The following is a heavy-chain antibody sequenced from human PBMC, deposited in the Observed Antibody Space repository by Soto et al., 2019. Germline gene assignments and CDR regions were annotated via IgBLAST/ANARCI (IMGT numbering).Heavy chain of an antibody. CDR2: ISHSGST. CDR3: ARDWWGYYYDSSGYYFYYYGMDV. CDR1: GGSISNGY. Sequence: SETLSLTCAVYGGSISNGYWSWIRQPPGKGLEWIGEISHSGSTNYNPSLKSRVTISVDKSKNQFSLNVLSVTAADTAVYYCARDWWGYYYDSSGYYFYYYGMDVWGQGTTVTVSS. J-gene: IGHJ6*02. V-gene: IGHV4-34*01. D-gene: IGHD3-22*01.